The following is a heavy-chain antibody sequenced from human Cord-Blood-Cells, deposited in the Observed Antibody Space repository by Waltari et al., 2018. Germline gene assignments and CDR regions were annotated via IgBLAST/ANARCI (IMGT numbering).Heavy chain of an antibody. CDR1: GGSISSSSYY. CDR2: IYYSGST. D-gene: IGHD3-22*01. V-gene: IGHV4-39*01. CDR3: ASTREYYYDSSGYYNAFDI. J-gene: IGHJ3*02. Sequence: QLQLQESGPGLVKPSETLSLTCPVSGGSISSSSYYWGWIRQPPGKGLEWIGSIYYSGSTYYNPSLKSRVTISVDTSKNQFSLKLSSVTAADTAVYYCASTREYYYDSSGYYNAFDIWGQGTMVTVSS.